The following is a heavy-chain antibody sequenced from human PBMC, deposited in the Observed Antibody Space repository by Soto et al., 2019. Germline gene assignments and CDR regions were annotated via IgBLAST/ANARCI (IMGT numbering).Heavy chain of an antibody. Sequence: SETLSLTCGVSGGTVASSHWRSWVRQSPGGGLEWIGNVYHTGDTNFNPSLQSRVTISVDKSNNQFSLRLNSLTAADTAVYFCAREIVTAGGNNYFDPWGPGTLVTVSS. CDR3: AREIVTAGGNNYFDP. V-gene: IGHV4-4*02. J-gene: IGHJ5*02. CDR1: GGTVASSHW. D-gene: IGHD2-21*02. CDR2: VYHTGDT.